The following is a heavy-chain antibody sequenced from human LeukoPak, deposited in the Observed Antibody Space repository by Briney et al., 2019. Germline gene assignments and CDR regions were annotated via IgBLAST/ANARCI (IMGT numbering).Heavy chain of an antibody. D-gene: IGHD1-26*01. CDR3: ARDPLSYGPEGYYGMDV. CDR1: GGSISSSSYY. V-gene: IGHV4-39*02. Sequence: PSETLSLTCTVSGGSISSSSYYWGWIRQPPGKGLEWIASIYYSGSTYYNPSLKSRVTISVDTSKSQFSLKLSSVTAADTAVYYCARDPLSYGPEGYYGMDVWGQGTTVTVSS. J-gene: IGHJ6*02. CDR2: IYYSGST.